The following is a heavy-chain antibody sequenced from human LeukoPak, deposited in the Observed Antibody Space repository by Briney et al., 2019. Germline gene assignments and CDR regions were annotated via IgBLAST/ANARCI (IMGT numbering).Heavy chain of an antibody. V-gene: IGHV1-69*04. Sequence: ASVKVSCKASGGTFSSYAISWVRQAPGQGLEWMGRIIPILGIANYAQKFQGRVTITADKSTSTAYMELSSLRSEDTAVYYCASQVKDHIVVVVAAKGSGYGMDVWGQGTTVTVSS. CDR3: ASQVKDHIVVVVAAKGSGYGMDV. CDR1: GGTFSSYA. D-gene: IGHD2-15*01. CDR2: IIPILGIA. J-gene: IGHJ6*02.